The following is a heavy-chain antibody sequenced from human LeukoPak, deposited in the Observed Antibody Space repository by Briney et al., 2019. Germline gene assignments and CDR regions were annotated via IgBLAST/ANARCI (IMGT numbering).Heavy chain of an antibody. D-gene: IGHD2-21*02. V-gene: IGHV4-31*03. J-gene: IGHJ4*02. CDR2: IYYSGST. CDR1: GGSISSGGYY. CDR3: ARVYCGGDCYPDY. Sequence: SETLSLTCTVSGGSISSGGYYWRWIRQHPGKGLEWIGYIYYSGSTYYNPSLKSRVTISVDTSKNQFSLKLSSVTAADTAVYYCARVYCGGDCYPDYWGQGTLVTVSS.